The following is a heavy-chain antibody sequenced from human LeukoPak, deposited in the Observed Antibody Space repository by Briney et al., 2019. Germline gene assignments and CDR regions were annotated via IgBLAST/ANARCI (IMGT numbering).Heavy chain of an antibody. CDR3: AKGNGYCSGGSCYSHDAFDI. J-gene: IGHJ3*02. Sequence: GGSLRLSCAASGFTFSSYAMSWVRQAPGKGLEWVSAISGSGGSTYYADSVKGRFTISRDNSKNTLYLQMYSLRAEDTAVYYCAKGNGYCSGGSCYSHDAFDIWGQGTMVTVSS. V-gene: IGHV3-23*01. D-gene: IGHD2-15*01. CDR1: GFTFSSYA. CDR2: ISGSGGST.